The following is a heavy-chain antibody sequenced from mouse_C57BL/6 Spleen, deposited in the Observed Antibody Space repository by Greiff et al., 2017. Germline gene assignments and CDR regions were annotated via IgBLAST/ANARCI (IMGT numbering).Heavy chain of an antibody. Sequence: EVQLQQSGPELVKPGASVKISCKASGYTFTDYYMNWVKQSHGKSLEWIGDINPNNGGTSYNQKFKGKATLTVDKSSSTAYMELRSLTSEDSAVYYCARSELLRDWYFDVWGTGTTVTVSS. CDR3: ARSELLRDWYFDV. D-gene: IGHD1-1*01. V-gene: IGHV1-26*01. J-gene: IGHJ1*03. CDR1: GYTFTDYY. CDR2: INPNNGGT.